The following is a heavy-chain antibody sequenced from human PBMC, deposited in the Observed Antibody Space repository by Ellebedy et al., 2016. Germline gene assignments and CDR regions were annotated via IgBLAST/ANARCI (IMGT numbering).Heavy chain of an antibody. CDR3: ARVVPIAAAGTGYYYYGMDV. D-gene: IGHD6-13*01. J-gene: IGHJ6*02. V-gene: IGHV1-18*04. CDR1: GYTFTSYY. CDR2: ISAYNGNT. Sequence: ASVKVSCXASGYTFTSYYMHWVRQAPGQGLEWMGWISAYNGNTNYAQKFQGRVTITADKSTSTAYMELSSLRSEDTAVYYCARVVPIAAAGTGYYYYGMDVWGQGTTVTVSS.